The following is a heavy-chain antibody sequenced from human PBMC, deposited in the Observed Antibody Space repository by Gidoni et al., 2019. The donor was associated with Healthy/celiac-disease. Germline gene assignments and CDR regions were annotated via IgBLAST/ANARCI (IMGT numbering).Heavy chain of an antibody. CDR2: ISYDGSNK. J-gene: IGHJ4*02. CDR3: ASPKYSSGWSFDY. D-gene: IGHD6-19*01. Sequence: QVQLVESGVGVVQPGRSLRLSCAASGFTFSSYGMHWVRQAPGTGLEWVAVISYDGSNKYYADSVKGRVTISRDNSKNTLYLQMNSLRAEDTAVYYCASPKYSSGWSFDYWGQGTLVTVSS. CDR1: GFTFSSYG. V-gene: IGHV3-30*03.